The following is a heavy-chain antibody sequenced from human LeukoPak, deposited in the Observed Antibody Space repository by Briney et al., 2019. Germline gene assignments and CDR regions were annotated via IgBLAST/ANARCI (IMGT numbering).Heavy chain of an antibody. V-gene: IGHV1-69*04. CDR2: IIPILGIA. D-gene: IGHD3-22*01. CDR3: ARDRNYYDGSGDVKGDY. Sequence: ASVKVSCKASGGTFSSYAISWVRQAPGQGLEWMGRIIPILGIANYAQKFQGRVTITADKSTSTAYMELSSLRSEDTAVYYCARDRNYYDGSGDVKGDYWGQGTLVTVSS. J-gene: IGHJ4*02. CDR1: GGTFSSYA.